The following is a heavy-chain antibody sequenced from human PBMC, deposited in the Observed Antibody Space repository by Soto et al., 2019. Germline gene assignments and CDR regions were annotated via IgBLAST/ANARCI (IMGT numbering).Heavy chain of an antibody. CDR1: GGSISSGGYY. V-gene: IGHV4-31*03. D-gene: IGHD6-19*01. CDR2: IYYSGST. CDR3: ARDFTDSSGPTLGMGV. Sequence: QVQLQESGPGLVKPSQTLSLTCTVSGGSISSGGYYWSWIRQHPGKGLEWIGYIYYSGSTYYNPSLKGRVTLSVDTSKDQFSLKLSSVTAADTAVYYCARDFTDSSGPTLGMGVWGQGTTVTVSS. J-gene: IGHJ6*02.